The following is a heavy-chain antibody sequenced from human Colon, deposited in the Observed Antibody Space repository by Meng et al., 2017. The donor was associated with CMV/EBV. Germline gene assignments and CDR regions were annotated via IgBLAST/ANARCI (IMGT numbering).Heavy chain of an antibody. CDR1: QFTFLTYW. V-gene: IGHV3-7*01. CDR2: IQVDGSKK. Sequence: GGSLRLSCAASQFTFLTYWVNWVRQAPGKGLEWVANIQVDGSKKYYVDSVEGRFTISRDNAKNSVYLQMDSLRAEDTAVYYCASTSGYWGQGTLVTVPS. D-gene: IGHD2/OR15-2a*01. CDR3: ASTSGY. J-gene: IGHJ4*02.